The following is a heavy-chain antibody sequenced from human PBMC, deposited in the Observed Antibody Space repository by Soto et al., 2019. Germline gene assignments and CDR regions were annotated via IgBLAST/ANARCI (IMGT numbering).Heavy chain of an antibody. J-gene: IGHJ4*02. V-gene: IGHV1-69*13. CDR3: ALQDIVLMVYDY. D-gene: IGHD2-8*01. Sequence: GASVKVSCKASGGTFSSYAISWVRQAPGQGLEWMGGIIPIFGTANYAQKFQGRVTITADESTSTAYMELSSLRSEDTAVYYCALQDIVLMVYDYWGQGTLVTVSS. CDR1: GGTFSSYA. CDR2: IIPIFGTA.